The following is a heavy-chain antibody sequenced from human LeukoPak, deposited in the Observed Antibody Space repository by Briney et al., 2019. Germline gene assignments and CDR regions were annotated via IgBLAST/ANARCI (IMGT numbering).Heavy chain of an antibody. CDR2: ISAYNGNT. CDR3: ARATAYYYGSGSYSIDY. D-gene: IGHD3-10*01. CDR1: GYTFTSYG. V-gene: IGHV1-18*01. J-gene: IGHJ4*02. Sequence: ASVKVSRKASGYTFTSYGISWVRQAPGQGLEWMGWISAYNGNTNYAQKLQGRVTMTTDTSTSTAYMELRSLRSDDTAVYYCARATAYYYGSGSYSIDYWGQGTLVTVSS.